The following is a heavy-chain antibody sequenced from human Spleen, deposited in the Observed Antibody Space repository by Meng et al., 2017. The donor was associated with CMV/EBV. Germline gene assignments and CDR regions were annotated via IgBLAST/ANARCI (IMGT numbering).Heavy chain of an antibody. CDR2: INQDRSEK. CDR3: ARGVRYLEWLPHFFDY. J-gene: IGHJ4*02. D-gene: IGHD3-3*01. V-gene: IGHV3-7*01. Sequence: GESLKISCAASGFTFNKYWMTWVRQAPGKGLEWVANINQDRSEKYYVDSVKGRFATSRDNAENSLFLQMNSLRAEDTAVYYCARGVRYLEWLPHFFDYWGQGTLVTVSS. CDR1: GFTFNKYW.